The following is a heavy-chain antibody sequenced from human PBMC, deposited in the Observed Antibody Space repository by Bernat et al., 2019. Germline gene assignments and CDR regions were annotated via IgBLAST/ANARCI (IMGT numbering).Heavy chain of an antibody. CDR3: AREGNYVWGSYRSPRGYNWFDP. J-gene: IGHJ5*02. CDR2: LYHSGST. Sequence: QVQLQESGPGLVKPSETLSLTCAVSGYSISSGYYWGWIRQPPGKGLAWIGSLYHSGSTYYNPSLKSRVTISVDTSKNQFSQKLRSVTAADTAVYYCAREGNYVWGSYRSPRGYNWFDPWGQGTLVTVSS. CDR1: GYSISSGYY. V-gene: IGHV4-38-2*02. D-gene: IGHD3-16*02.